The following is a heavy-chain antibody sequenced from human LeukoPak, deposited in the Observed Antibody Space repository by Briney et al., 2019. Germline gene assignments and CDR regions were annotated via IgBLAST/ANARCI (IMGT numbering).Heavy chain of an antibody. CDR1: GGSISSSSYY. CDR2: IYYSGST. V-gene: IGHV4-39*01. Sequence: SETLSLTCTVSGGSISSSSYYWGCIRQPPGKGLECIGSIYYSGSTYYNPSLKSRVTISVDTSKNQFSLKLSSVTAADTAVYYCARRGGYYDYWSPFDYWGQGTLVTVSS. CDR3: ARRGGYYDYWSPFDY. D-gene: IGHD3-3*01. J-gene: IGHJ4*02.